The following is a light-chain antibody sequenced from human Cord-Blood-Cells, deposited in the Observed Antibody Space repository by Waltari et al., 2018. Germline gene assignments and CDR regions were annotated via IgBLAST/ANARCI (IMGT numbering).Light chain of an antibody. Sequence: EIVLTQSPATLSLSPGERATLSCRASQSVSSYLAWYQQKPGQAPRLLMDDASNRATGIPARFSGSGSGTDFSLTLCSLEPEDFAVYYCQQRSNWALTFGGGTKVEIK. V-gene: IGKV3-11*01. CDR1: QSVSSY. CDR2: DAS. CDR3: QQRSNWALT. J-gene: IGKJ4*01.